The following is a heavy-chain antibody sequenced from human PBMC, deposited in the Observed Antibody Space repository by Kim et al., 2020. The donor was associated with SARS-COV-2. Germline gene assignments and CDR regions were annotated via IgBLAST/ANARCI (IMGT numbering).Heavy chain of an antibody. CDR2: IYSGGST. J-gene: IGHJ4*02. V-gene: IGHV3-66*01. CDR3: ARALSRGISRYYYDSSGYSY. CDR1: GFTVSSNY. D-gene: IGHD3-22*01. Sequence: GGSLRLSCAASGFTVSSNYMSWVRQAPGKGLEWVSVIYSGGSTYYADSGKGRFTISRDNSKNTLYLQMNSLRAEDTAVYYCARALSRGISRYYYDSSGYSYWGQGTLVTVSS.